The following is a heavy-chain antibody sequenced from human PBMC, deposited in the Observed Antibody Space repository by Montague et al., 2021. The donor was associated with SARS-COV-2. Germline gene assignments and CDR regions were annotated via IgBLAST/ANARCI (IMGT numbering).Heavy chain of an antibody. CDR2: IYYTGTI. V-gene: IGHV4-39*07. J-gene: IGHJ4*02. Sequence: SETLSLTCSVSGGSISITDRYWGWIRQPPGKGLEFIGTIYYTGTIYYNPSLNSLVTISRDTSKNQFSLKVTSVTAADTAVYYCASCLPTGIDGRSYFDFWGQGTLVTVSS. CDR3: ASCLPTGIDGRSYFDF. CDR1: GGSISITDRY. D-gene: IGHD1-1*01.